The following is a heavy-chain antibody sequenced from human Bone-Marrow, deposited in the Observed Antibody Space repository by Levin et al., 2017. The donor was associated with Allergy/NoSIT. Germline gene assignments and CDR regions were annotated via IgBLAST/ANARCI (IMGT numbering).Heavy chain of an antibody. V-gene: IGHV3-30*18. Sequence: PGGSLRLSCAVSRFTFSSHGMHWVRQAPGKGLEWVAVISYDGSNDYYADSVKGRFTISRDNSKNTVYLQMNSLRAEDTALYYCAKDRRAYSGSPDYWGQGTLVTVSS. D-gene: IGHD1-26*01. CDR2: ISYDGSND. CDR3: AKDRRAYSGSPDY. J-gene: IGHJ4*02. CDR1: RFTFSSHG.